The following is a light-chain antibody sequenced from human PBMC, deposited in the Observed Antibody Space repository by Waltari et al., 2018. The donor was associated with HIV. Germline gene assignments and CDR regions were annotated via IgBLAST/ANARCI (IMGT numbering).Light chain of an antibody. CDR3: HQSSGLPFT. CDR2: GAS. Sequence: EVVMTQSPATLSVSPGERATLSCRASQSVNSHLAWYQHKPGQAPRLLIYGASTRATGVPARFSGSGSGTNFTLTINSLEVEDAATYFCHQSSGLPFTFGPGTKLDIK. CDR1: QSVNSH. J-gene: IGKJ3*01. V-gene: IGKV3-15*01.